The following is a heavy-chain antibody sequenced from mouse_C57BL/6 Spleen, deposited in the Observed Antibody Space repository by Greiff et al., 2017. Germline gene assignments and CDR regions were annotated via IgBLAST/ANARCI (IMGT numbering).Heavy chain of an antibody. V-gene: IGHV1-55*01. D-gene: IGHD2-4*01. J-gene: IGHJ4*01. Sequence: QVQLQQPGAELVKPGASVKMSCKASGYTFTSYGITWVKQRPGQGLEWIGDIYPGSGSTNYNEKFKSKATLTVDTSTSTAYMQLSSLTSEDSAVDYCAKDEYEDYDAMDYWGQGTSGTVSS. CDR1: GYTFTSYG. CDR3: AKDEYEDYDAMDY. CDR2: IYPGSGST.